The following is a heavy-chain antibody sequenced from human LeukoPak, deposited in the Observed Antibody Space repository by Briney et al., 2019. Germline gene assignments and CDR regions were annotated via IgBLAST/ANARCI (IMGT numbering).Heavy chain of an antibody. CDR3: HLYGSGRVPY. J-gene: IGHJ4*02. Sequence: PGRSLRLSCAASGFTFSSYAMHWVRQAPGKGLEWVAVISYDGSNKYYADSVKGRFTISRDNAKNSLYLQMNSLRAEDTAVYYCHLYGSGRVPYWGQGTLVTVSS. V-gene: IGHV3-30*04. CDR2: ISYDGSNK. CDR1: GFTFSSYA. D-gene: IGHD3-10*01.